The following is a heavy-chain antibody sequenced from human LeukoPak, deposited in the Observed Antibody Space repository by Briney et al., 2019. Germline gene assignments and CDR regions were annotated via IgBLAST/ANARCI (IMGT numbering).Heavy chain of an antibody. V-gene: IGHV3-11*01. CDR3: ARRRDFIDY. D-gene: IGHD3/OR15-3a*01. CDR2: SSSSGSTI. Sequence: GGSLRLSCAASGFALSDYYMSWIRQAPGKGLEWVSYSSSSGSTIYYADSVKGRFAISKDNAKNSLYLQMTSLRAEDTAVYYCARRRDFIDYWGQGTLVTVSS. CDR1: GFALSDYY. J-gene: IGHJ4*02.